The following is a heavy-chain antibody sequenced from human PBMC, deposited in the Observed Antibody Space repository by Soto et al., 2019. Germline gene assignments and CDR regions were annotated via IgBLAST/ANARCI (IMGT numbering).Heavy chain of an antibody. D-gene: IGHD6-13*01. J-gene: IGHJ4*02. CDR1: GFTFSSYG. CDR2: ISYDGSNK. CDR3: AGSIAAAGKSG. Sequence: QVQLVESGGGVVQPGRSLRLSCAASGFTFSSYGMHWVRQAPGKGLEWVAVISYDGSNKYYADSVKGRFTISRDNSKNSLYLQMNRLRAEDTAVYYCAGSIAAAGKSGWGQGTLVTVSS. V-gene: IGHV3-30*03.